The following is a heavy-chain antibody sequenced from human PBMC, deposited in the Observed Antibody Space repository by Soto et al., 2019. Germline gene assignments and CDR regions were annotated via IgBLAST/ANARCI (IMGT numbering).Heavy chain of an antibody. CDR2: INHSGST. CDR1: GGSISSGDYY. D-gene: IGHD3-10*01. V-gene: IGHV4-39*07. Sequence: PSETLSLTCTVSGGSISSGDYYWSWIRQPPGTGLEWIGEINHSGSTNYKPSLKSRVTISVDTSKNQFSLKLTSVTAADTAVFYCARPFGLMVRGEYYYYGMDVWGQGTTVTVS. J-gene: IGHJ6*02. CDR3: ARPFGLMVRGEYYYYGMDV.